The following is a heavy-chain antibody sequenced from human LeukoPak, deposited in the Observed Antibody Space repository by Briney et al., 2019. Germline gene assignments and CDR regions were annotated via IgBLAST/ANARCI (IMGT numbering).Heavy chain of an antibody. CDR3: AREDGYYDSSGGFDY. V-gene: IGHV3-7*01. Sequence: GSLRLSCAASGFTFSSYWMSWVRQAPGKGLEWVANIKQDGSEKYYVDSVKGRFTISRDNAKNSLYLQMNSLRAEDTAVYYCAREDGYYDSSGGFDYWGQGTLVTVSS. J-gene: IGHJ4*02. D-gene: IGHD3-22*01. CDR1: GFTFSSYW. CDR2: IKQDGSEK.